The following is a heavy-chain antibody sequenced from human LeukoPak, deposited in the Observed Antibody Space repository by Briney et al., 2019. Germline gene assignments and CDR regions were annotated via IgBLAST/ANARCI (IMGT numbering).Heavy chain of an antibody. D-gene: IGHD6-13*01. CDR3: ARAIGSGSSDRYYFDY. CDR2: IYYSGST. Sequence: PSQTLSLTCTVSGGSISSGDYYWSWIRQPPGKGLEWIGYIYYSGSTYYNPSLKSRVTISVDTSKNQFSLKLSSVTAADTAVYYCARAIGSGSSDRYYFDYWGQGTLVTVSS. V-gene: IGHV4-30-4*08. J-gene: IGHJ4*02. CDR1: GGSISSGDYY.